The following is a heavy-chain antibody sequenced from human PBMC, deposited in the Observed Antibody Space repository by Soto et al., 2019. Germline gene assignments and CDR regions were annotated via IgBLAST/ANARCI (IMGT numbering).Heavy chain of an antibody. Sequence: GESLKISCKGSGYSFTSYWIGWVRQMPGKGLERMGIIYPGDSDTRYSPSFQGQVTISADKSISTAYLQWSSLKASDTAMYYCARLEYYDILTGYSPGYVQHWGQGTLVTVSS. CDR2: IYPGDSDT. V-gene: IGHV5-51*01. D-gene: IGHD3-9*01. CDR3: ARLEYYDILTGYSPGYVQH. J-gene: IGHJ1*01. CDR1: GYSFTSYW.